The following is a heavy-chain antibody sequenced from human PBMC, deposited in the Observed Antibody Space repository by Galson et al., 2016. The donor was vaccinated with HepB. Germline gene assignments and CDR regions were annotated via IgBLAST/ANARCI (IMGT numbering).Heavy chain of an antibody. CDR1: GFTFSSYA. D-gene: IGHD3-10*01. V-gene: IGHV3-30*04. J-gene: IGHJ4*02. Sequence: SLRLSCAASGFTFSSYAMHWVRQAPGKGLEWVAVISYDGRNKYYTDSVKGRFTISRDNSKNTLYLQMNSLRAEDTAVYYCARDRGEGSGSYYYDYYFDYWGQGTLVTVSS. CDR2: ISYDGRNK. CDR3: ARDRGEGSGSYYYDYYFDY.